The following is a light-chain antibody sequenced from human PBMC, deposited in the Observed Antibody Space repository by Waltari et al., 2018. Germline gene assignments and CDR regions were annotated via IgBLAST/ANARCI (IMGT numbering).Light chain of an antibody. CDR2: DAS. V-gene: IGKV3-11*01. CDR3: QQRSNWPPVT. CDR1: QSVSSY. J-gene: IGKJ1*01. Sequence: EIVLTQSPATLSLSPGERATLPCRASQSVSSYLAWYQQKPVQAPRLLIYDASNRATGIPARFSGSGSGTDFTLTISSLEPEDFAVYYCQQRSNWPPVTFGQGTKVEIK.